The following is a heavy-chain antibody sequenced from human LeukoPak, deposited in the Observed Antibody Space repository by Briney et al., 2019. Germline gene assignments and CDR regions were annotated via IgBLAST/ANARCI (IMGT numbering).Heavy chain of an antibody. CDR2: LSTYNGKT. CDR1: GYTFTSYA. Sequence: ASVKVSCKASGYTFTSYAISWVRQAPGQGLEWMGWLSTYNGKTNYAQKFQGRVIMTTETSASTVYMELNSLTSDDTAVYYCARDHCGTTSCNAFEIWGQGTMVTVSS. J-gene: IGHJ3*02. D-gene: IGHD2-2*01. V-gene: IGHV1-18*01. CDR3: ARDHCGTTSCNAFEI.